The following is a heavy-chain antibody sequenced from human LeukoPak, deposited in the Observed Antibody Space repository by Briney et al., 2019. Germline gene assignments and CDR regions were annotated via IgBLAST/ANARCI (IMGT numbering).Heavy chain of an antibody. Sequence: GASVKVSCKASDYTFTNYDIRWVRQAPGQGLEWMGWISTYNGHTNYAQKFQGRVTMTTDTSTSTAYMELRSLRSDDTAVYYCARDMIGYSNGGGTNWFDPWGQGTLVTVSS. V-gene: IGHV1-18*01. D-gene: IGHD6-19*01. CDR1: DYTFTNYD. J-gene: IGHJ5*02. CDR3: ARDMIGYSNGGGTNWFDP. CDR2: ISTYNGHT.